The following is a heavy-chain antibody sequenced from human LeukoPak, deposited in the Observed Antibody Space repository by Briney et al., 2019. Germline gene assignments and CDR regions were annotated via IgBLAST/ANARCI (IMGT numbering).Heavy chain of an antibody. CDR1: GFTVSSNY. J-gene: IGHJ3*02. V-gene: IGHV3-53*01. CDR3: ARGLIKNNAFDI. CDR2: IYSGGST. Sequence: GGSLRLSCAASGFTVSSNYMSWVRQAPGKGLEWVSVIYSGGSTYYADSVKGRFTISRDNSKNTLYLQTNSLRAEDTAVYYCARGLIKNNAFDIWGQGTMVTVSS. D-gene: IGHD1/OR15-1a*01.